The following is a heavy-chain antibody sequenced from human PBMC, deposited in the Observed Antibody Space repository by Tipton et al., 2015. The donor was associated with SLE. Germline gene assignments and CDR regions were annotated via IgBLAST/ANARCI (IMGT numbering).Heavy chain of an antibody. CDR1: GYSFTSYW. J-gene: IGHJ4*02. D-gene: IGHD2-2*01. V-gene: IGHV5-10-1*01. CDR3: ARYACNSTSCWGLDY. Sequence: QLVQSGAEVKKPGESLRISCKGSGYSFTSYWISWVRQMPGKGLEWMGKIDPSDSYTNYSPSFQGHVTISADKSISTAYLQWSSLKASDTAMYYCARYACNSTSCWGLDYWGQGTLVTVSS. CDR2: IDPSDSYT.